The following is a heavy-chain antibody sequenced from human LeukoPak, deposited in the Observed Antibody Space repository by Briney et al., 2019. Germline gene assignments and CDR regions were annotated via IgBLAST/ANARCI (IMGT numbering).Heavy chain of an antibody. V-gene: IGHV4-34*01. D-gene: IGHD6-13*01. Sequence: GEINHSGSTNYNPSLKSRVTISVDTSKNQFSLKLSSVTAADTAVYYCARGNSSSIQVVDPWGQGTLVTVSS. J-gene: IGHJ5*02. CDR2: INHSGST. CDR3: ARGNSSSIQVVDP.